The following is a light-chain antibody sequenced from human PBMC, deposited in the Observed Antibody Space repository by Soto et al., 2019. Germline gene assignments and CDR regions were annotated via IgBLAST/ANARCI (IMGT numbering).Light chain of an antibody. Sequence: DIQITHSPSTLSASVGDRVTITFRASQTIHSFLAWYQQKAGKAPKLLIYDASNLESGVPSRFSGSGSGTEFTLTVSSLQPDDFATFYCQQFHSFPWTFGQGTKVDIK. CDR2: DAS. CDR3: QQFHSFPWT. J-gene: IGKJ1*01. CDR1: QTIHSF. V-gene: IGKV1-5*01.